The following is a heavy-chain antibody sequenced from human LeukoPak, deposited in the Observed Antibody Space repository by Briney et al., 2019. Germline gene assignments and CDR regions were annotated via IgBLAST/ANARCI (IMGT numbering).Heavy chain of an antibody. D-gene: IGHD6-6*01. Sequence: SETLSLTCTVSGGSISSYYWSWVRQPPGKGLEWIGYIYNSGSTNYNPSLKSRVTISLDTSKNQFSLMLSSMTASDTAVYYCDGGGAARLGYFDYWGQGTLVTVSS. J-gene: IGHJ4*02. CDR1: GGSISSYY. CDR2: IYNSGST. V-gene: IGHV4-59*01. CDR3: DGGGAARLGYFDY.